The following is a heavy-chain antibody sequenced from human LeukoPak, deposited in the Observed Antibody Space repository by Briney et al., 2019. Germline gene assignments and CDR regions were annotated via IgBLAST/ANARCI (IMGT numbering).Heavy chain of an antibody. CDR1: GFSFISYG. J-gene: IGHJ4*02. CDR3: VYRTSYYGDYVTYLDL. D-gene: IGHD4-17*01. CDR2: ISDDGRNK. V-gene: IGHV3-30*03. Sequence: GGSLGLSCAASGFSFISYGMHWVRQAPGKGLEWVGVISDDGRNKKYADSVKGRFTISRDNSKDTLYLQMNSLRDEDTAVYYCVYRTSYYGDYVTYLDLWAQGTLVTVSS.